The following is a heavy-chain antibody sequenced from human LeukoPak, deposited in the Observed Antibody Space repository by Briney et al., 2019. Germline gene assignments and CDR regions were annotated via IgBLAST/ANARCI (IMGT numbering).Heavy chain of an antibody. D-gene: IGHD1/OR15-1a*01. J-gene: IGHJ4*01. CDR1: GDSISTPVYY. CDR2: IYSTGMT. CDR3: ARGIATTDF. V-gene: IGHV4-39*07. Sequence: SSETLSLTCNVSGDSISTPVYYWAWIRQPPGRGLEWIGNIYSTGMTYYNPSLKSRVTISVDTSKSQFSLRLSSVTAADTAVYYCARGIATTDFWSHGTLVTVSS.